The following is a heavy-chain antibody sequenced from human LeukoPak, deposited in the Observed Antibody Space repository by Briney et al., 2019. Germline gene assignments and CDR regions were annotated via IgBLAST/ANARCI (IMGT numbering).Heavy chain of an antibody. CDR2: INHSGST. J-gene: IGHJ6*02. CDR1: GGSFSGYY. D-gene: IGHD6-19*01. Sequence: SETLSLTCAVYGGSFSGYYWSWIRQPPGKGLEWIGEINHSGSTNYNPSLKSRVTISVDTSKNQFSLKLSSVTAADTAVYYCARAGYSSGWYPPHNRYYYYGMDVWGQGTTVTVSS. CDR3: ARAGYSSGWYPPHNRYYYYGMDV. V-gene: IGHV4-34*01.